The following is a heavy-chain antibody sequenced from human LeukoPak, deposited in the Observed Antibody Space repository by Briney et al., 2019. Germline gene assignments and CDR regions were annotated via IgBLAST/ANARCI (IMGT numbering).Heavy chain of an antibody. CDR3: ARHIGGGIEDMDV. J-gene: IGHJ6*03. D-gene: IGHD3-16*02. CDR2: IYVTGT. CDR1: GGSIGTYY. V-gene: IGHV4-59*08. Sequence: PSETLSLTCTVSGGSIGTYYWSWVRQSPGTGLEWIGYIYVTGTRYNPYLQSRVTISVDRYTNQFFLNMTSVTAADTAVYYCARHIGGGIEDMDVWGRGTKVTVSS.